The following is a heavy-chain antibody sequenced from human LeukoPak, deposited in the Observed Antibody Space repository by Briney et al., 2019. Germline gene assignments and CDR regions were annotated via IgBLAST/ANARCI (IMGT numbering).Heavy chain of an antibody. J-gene: IGHJ5*02. CDR1: GGTFSSYA. CDR2: MNPNSGNT. V-gene: IGHV1-8*02. D-gene: IGHD2-2*01. CDR3: ARWGCSSTSCYENWFDP. Sequence: ASVKVSCKASGGTFSSYAISWVRQAPGQGLEWMGWMNPNSGNTGYAQKFQGRVTMTRNTSISTAYMELSSLRSEDTAVYYCARWGCSSTSCYENWFDPWGQGTLVTVSS.